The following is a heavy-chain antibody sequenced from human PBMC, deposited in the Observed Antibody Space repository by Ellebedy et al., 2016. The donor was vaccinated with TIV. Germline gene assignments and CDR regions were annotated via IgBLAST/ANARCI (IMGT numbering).Heavy chain of an antibody. Sequence: GESLKISCAASGFTFSTYWMGWVRQAAGKGMEWVANTKQDGSEKYYVDSVMGRFTISRDNAKNTLYLQMNSLRAEDTAVYFCARDSSSDYWGQGTPVTVSS. V-gene: IGHV3-7*01. J-gene: IGHJ4*02. CDR2: TKQDGSEK. CDR3: ARDSSSDY. CDR1: GFTFSTYW.